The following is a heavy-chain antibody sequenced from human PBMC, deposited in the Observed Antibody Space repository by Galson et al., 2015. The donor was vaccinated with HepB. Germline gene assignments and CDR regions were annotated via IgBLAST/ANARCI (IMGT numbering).Heavy chain of an antibody. V-gene: IGHV3-74*01. CDR3: ARVFSTSSLFYFHY. CDR1: GFTFSNYW. J-gene: IGHJ4*02. Sequence: SLGLSCAASGFTFSNYWMHRVRHVPGEGLEWVSRTNGDGTNTNYADSVKGRFTISRDNAKNTVYLQMNSLRVEDTAVYYCARVFSTSSLFYFHYWGQGTLVTVSS. CDR2: TNGDGTNT. D-gene: IGHD6-6*01.